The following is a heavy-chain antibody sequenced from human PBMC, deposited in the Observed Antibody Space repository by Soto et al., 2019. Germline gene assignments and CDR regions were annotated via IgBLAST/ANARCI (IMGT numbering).Heavy chain of an antibody. V-gene: IGHV3-30-3*01. CDR2: ISYDGSNK. J-gene: IGHJ4*02. Sequence: QVQLVESGGGVVQPGRSLRLSCAASGFTFSSYAMHWVRQAPGKGLEWVAVISYDGSNKYYADSVKGRFTISRDNSKNTLYLQMISLRAVETAVYYCARERLDYGSGIAVDYWGQGTLVTVSS. CDR1: GFTFSSYA. D-gene: IGHD3-10*01. CDR3: ARERLDYGSGIAVDY.